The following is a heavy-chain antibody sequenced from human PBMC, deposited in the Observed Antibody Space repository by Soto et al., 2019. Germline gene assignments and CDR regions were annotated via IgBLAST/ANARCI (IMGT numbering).Heavy chain of an antibody. CDR2: IKQDGSEK. CDR3: ARGDSSSWPDDAFDI. D-gene: IGHD6-13*01. J-gene: IGHJ3*02. Sequence: EVQLVESGGGLVQPGGSLRLSCAASGFTFSSYWMSWVRQAPGKGLEWVANIKQDGSEKYYVDYVKGRFTISRDNSKNSLYLQMNSLRAEDTAVYYGARGDSSSWPDDAFDIWGQGTMVTVSS. CDR1: GFTFSSYW. V-gene: IGHV3-7*01.